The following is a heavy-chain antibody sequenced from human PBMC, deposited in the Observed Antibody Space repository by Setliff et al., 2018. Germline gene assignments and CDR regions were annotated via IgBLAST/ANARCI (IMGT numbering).Heavy chain of an antibody. V-gene: IGHV3-48*01. Sequence: GGSLRLSCAASRFTFSSYSMSWVRQAPGKGLEWVSYIXXXXXXXXXXXSVXXXXTISRDNAKNSLYLQMNSLRAEDTAVYYCARSGNYRVDYWGQGTLVTVSS. CDR1: RFTFSSYS. CDR2: IXXXXXXX. CDR3: ARSGNYRVDY. J-gene: IGHJ4*02. D-gene: IGHD1-26*01.